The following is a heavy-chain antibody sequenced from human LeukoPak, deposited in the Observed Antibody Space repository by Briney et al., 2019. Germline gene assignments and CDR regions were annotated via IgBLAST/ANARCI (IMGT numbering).Heavy chain of an antibody. CDR1: GYTFTSYG. D-gene: IGHD3-3*01. J-gene: IGHJ4*02. V-gene: IGHV1-8*03. CDR3: ARVWSGYLDY. Sequence: GASVKVSCKASGYTFTSYGISWVRQATGQGLEWMGWMNPNSGNTGYAQKFQGRVTITRNTSISTAYMELSSLRSEDTAVYYCARVWSGYLDYWGQGTLVTVSS. CDR2: MNPNSGNT.